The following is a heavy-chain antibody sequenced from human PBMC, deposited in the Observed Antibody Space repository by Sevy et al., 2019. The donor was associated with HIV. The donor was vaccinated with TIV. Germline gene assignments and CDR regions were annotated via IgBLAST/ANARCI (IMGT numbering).Heavy chain of an antibody. CDR1: GFTFSDYS. J-gene: IGHJ1*01. CDR2: ISYDGSNK. V-gene: IGHV3-30-3*01. CDR3: ALERRSSYFAEYFQN. D-gene: IGHD1-1*01. Sequence: GGSLRLSCAASGFTFSDYSMRWVRQAPGKGLEWVAIISYDGSNKHYGESVKGRFTLSRDNSKNSLFLQMNSLRAEDTAGYYCALERRSSYFAEYFQNWGQGALVTVSS.